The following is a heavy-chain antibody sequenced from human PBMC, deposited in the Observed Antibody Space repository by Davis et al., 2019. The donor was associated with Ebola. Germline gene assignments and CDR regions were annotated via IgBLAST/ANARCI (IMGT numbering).Heavy chain of an antibody. CDR3: ARDSPNSSGWYVY. Sequence: PSETLSLTCTVSGYSISSGYYWGWIRQPPGKGLEWIASIPHSGNTYNNPSLKTRVTISVDTAKNQFPLKLSSVSAADTAVYYCARDSPNSSGWYVYWGQGTLVTVSS. CDR1: GYSISSGYY. J-gene: IGHJ4*02. D-gene: IGHD6-19*01. V-gene: IGHV4-38-2*02. CDR2: IPHSGNT.